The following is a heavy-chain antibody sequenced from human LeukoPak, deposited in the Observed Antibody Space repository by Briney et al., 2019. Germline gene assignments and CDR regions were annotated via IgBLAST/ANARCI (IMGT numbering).Heavy chain of an antibody. CDR1: GFTFSSYV. CDR3: ASFHASGRRVRGSGF. Sequence: GGSLRLSCAASGFTFSSYVMNWVRQPPGKGLEWVSSISEGGGRNFYVDSVKGRFAISRDNSKNTLFLQLSGLRAEDTAGYIFASFHASGRRVRGSGFWGQGTLVTVSS. D-gene: IGHD3-10*01. V-gene: IGHV3-23*01. CDR2: ISEGGGRN. J-gene: IGHJ4*02.